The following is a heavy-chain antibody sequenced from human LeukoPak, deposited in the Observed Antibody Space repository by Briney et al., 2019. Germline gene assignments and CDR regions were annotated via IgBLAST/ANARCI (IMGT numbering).Heavy chain of an antibody. CDR1: GFTFSSYS. V-gene: IGHV3-21*01. Sequence: GGSLRLSCAASGFTFSSYSMNWVRQAPGKGLEWVSSISSSSSYIYYADSVKGRFTISRDNAKNSLFLQMNSLRAEDTAVYYCARAIAVAEPFDYWGQGALVTVSS. CDR3: ARAIAVAEPFDY. J-gene: IGHJ4*02. D-gene: IGHD6-19*01. CDR2: ISSSSSYI.